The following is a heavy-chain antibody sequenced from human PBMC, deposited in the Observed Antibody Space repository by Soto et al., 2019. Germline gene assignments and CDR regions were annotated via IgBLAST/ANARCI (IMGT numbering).Heavy chain of an antibody. CDR2: IYYSGST. D-gene: IGHD5-12*01. Sequence: SETLSLTCTVSGGSISSGGYYWSWIRQHPGKGLEWIGYIYYSGSTYYNPSLKSRVTISVDTSKNQFSLKLSSVTAADTAVYYCARDNNIVAEGLDYWGQGTLVTVSS. J-gene: IGHJ4*02. CDR3: ARDNNIVAEGLDY. V-gene: IGHV4-31*03. CDR1: GGSISSGGYY.